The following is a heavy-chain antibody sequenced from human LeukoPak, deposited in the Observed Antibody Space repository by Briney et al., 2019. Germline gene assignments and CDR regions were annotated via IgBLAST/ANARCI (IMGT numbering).Heavy chain of an antibody. CDR3: TPVMVDDRGF. D-gene: IGHD2-21*01. CDR1: GFIFNKAW. CDR2: IKSNNDSATT. V-gene: IGHV3-15*01. J-gene: IGHJ4*02. Sequence: SGGSLRLSCAASGFIFNKAWMNWVRQAPGKGPEWVGRIKSNNDSATTNYASHVEGRFIISRADSKNTIYLQMNRLIIDDTAIYYCTPVMVDDRGFWGQGTLVTVSS.